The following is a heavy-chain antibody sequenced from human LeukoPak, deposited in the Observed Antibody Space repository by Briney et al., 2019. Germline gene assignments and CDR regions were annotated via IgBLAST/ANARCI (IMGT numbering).Heavy chain of an antibody. V-gene: IGHV1-24*01. CDR2: FDPEDGET. CDR3: ATDFYCGSTSCYYYYGMDV. D-gene: IGHD2-2*01. Sequence: GASVKVSCKVSGYTLTELSMHWVRQAPGKGLEWMGGFDPEDGETIYAQKFQGRVTMTEDTSTDTAYMELSSLRSEDTAVYYCATDFYCGSTSCYYYYGMDVWGQGTTVTVSS. J-gene: IGHJ6*02. CDR1: GYTLTELS.